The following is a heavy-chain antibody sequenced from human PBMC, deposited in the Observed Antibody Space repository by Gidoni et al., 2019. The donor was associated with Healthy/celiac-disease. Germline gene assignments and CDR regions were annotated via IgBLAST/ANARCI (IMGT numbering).Heavy chain of an antibody. Sequence: EVQLLESGGGLVQPGGSLRLSCAASGFTFSSYAMRWVRQAPGKGLAWVSAISGSGGSTYYADSVKVRFTISIDNSKNTLYMQMNSLRAEDTAVYYCAKVVVVPAANHMDVWGKGTTVTVSS. J-gene: IGHJ6*03. D-gene: IGHD2-2*01. CDR1: GFTFSSYA. CDR3: AKVVVVPAANHMDV. CDR2: ISGSGGST. V-gene: IGHV3-23*01.